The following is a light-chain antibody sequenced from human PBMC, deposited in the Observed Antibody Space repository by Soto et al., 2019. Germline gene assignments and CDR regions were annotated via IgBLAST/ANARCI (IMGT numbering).Light chain of an antibody. CDR3: MQALQLRT. V-gene: IGKV2-28*01. CDR1: QSLLHSDGYNY. CDR2: LGS. Sequence: DIVMTQSPLSPPVTPGEPASISCRSSQSLLHSDGYNYLDWYLQKPGQSPQLLIYLGSNRASGVPDRFSGSGSGTDFTLRISRVKAEDVGVYYCMQALQLRTFGHGTKVDIK. J-gene: IGKJ1*01.